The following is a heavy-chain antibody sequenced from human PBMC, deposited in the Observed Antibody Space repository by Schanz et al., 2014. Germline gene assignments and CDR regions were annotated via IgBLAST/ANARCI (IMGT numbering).Heavy chain of an antibody. CDR3: AREVGLYDRGWFDP. Sequence: QVQLVQSEAEVKKPGSSVKVSCKASGGTFSTYPINWLRQAPGQGLEWMGRIIPIHGIVNYAQRFQDRVRITADKSSDTAYMELSSLRSEDTAVYYCAREVGLYDRGWFDPWGQGTLVTVSS. D-gene: IGHD3-22*01. CDR1: GGTFSTYP. CDR2: IIPIHGIV. V-gene: IGHV1-69*04. J-gene: IGHJ5*02.